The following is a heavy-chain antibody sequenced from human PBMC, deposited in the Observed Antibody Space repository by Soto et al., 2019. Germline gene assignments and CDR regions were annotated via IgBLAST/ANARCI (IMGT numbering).Heavy chain of an antibody. CDR3: ARRVAAFDI. V-gene: IGHV5-51*01. CDR2: IYPGDSDA. J-gene: IGHJ3*02. Sequence: GESLKISCKASGYSFTSYWIGWVRQMPGKGLKWMGIIYPGDSDARXXXXXXXXXXXXXXXXXTTASLQWSSLKASDTAMYYCARRVAAFDIWGQGTMVTVSS. CDR1: GYSFTSYW.